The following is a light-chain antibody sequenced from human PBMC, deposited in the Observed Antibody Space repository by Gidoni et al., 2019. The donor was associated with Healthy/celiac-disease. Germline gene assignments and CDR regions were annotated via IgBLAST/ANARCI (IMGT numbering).Light chain of an antibody. CDR1: SGHLASNY. Sequence: NFTLTQPHSVSESPGKTVTISCTRSSGHLASNYVQWYQQRPRSAPTTVIYEDNRRPSGVPDRCSGSIDSSSNSASLTISGLKTEDEADYYCQSYDSSNPVVFGGGTKLTVL. CDR3: QSYDSSNPVV. J-gene: IGLJ2*01. V-gene: IGLV6-57*04. CDR2: EDN.